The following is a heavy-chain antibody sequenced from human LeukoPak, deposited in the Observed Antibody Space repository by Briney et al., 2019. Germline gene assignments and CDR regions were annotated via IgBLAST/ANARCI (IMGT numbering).Heavy chain of an antibody. D-gene: IGHD5-12*01. CDR3: ARDAISGYADY. CDR1: GFTFSSYS. J-gene: IGHJ4*02. Sequence: GGSLRLSCAASGFTFSSYSMNWVRQAPGKGLEWVSSISSSSSYIYYADSVKCRFTISRNNAKNALYLQMNSLRAEDTAVYYCARDAISGYADYWGQGTLVTVSS. CDR2: ISSSSSYI. V-gene: IGHV3-21*01.